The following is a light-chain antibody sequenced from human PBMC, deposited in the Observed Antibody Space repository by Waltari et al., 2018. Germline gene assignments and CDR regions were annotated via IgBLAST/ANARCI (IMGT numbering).Light chain of an antibody. CDR3: SSYTSTKTGV. V-gene: IGLV2-14*01. CDR2: VVS. J-gene: IGLJ1*01. Sequence: QSALTQPASVSGSPGQSITISCTGTSSDVGGYNFVPWYQQYTGKAPQLMIYVVSYRPSGISNRFSGSKSGNTATLTISGLQAEDEADYYCSSYTSTKTGVFGTGTKVTVL. CDR1: SSDVGGYNF.